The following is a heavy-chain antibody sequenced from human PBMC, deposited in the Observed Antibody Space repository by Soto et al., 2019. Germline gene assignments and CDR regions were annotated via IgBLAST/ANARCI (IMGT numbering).Heavy chain of an antibody. CDR1: GLTFSSYW. J-gene: IGHJ4*02. V-gene: IGHV3-7*01. D-gene: IGHD3-22*01. CDR2: IKQDGSQK. Sequence: GGSLRLSCAASGLTFSSYWMSWVRQAPGKGLEWVANIKQDGSQKYYVDSVKGRFTISRDNAKNSLYLQMNSLRVEDTAVYYCASAYYYDSSGYSPGGYWGQGTLVTAPQ. CDR3: ASAYYYDSSGYSPGGY.